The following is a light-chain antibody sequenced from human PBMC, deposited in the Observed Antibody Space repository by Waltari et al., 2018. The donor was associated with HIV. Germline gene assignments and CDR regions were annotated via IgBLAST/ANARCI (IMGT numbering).Light chain of an antibody. V-gene: IGLV1-44*01. CDR2: GNN. CDR3: AAWDDSRNGDVI. CDR1: NSNLGSNT. J-gene: IGLJ2*01. Sequence: QSVLTQPPSASGTPGQRVTISCSGRNSNLGSNTVNWYQQVPGTSPKLLIYGNNQRPSGVPDRFSGSKSGTSATLAISGLRPEDEADYYCAAWDDSRNGDVIFGGGTTLTVL.